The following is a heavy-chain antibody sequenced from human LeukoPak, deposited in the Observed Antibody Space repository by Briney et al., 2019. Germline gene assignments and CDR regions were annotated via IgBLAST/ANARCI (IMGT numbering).Heavy chain of an antibody. Sequence: AGGSLRLSCAASGFTFSSYGMHWVRQAPGKGLEWVAFIRYDGGNKYYADSVKGRFTISRDNSKNTLYLQMNSLRAEDTAVYYCAKDQNGYYWGQGTLVTVSS. CDR1: GFTFSSYG. CDR2: IRYDGGNK. CDR3: AKDQNGYY. V-gene: IGHV3-30*02. D-gene: IGHD2-8*01. J-gene: IGHJ4*02.